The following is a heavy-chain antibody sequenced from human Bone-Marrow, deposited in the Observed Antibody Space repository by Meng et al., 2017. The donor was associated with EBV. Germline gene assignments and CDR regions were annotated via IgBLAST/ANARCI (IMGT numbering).Heavy chain of an antibody. J-gene: IGHJ4*02. Sequence: QVQLVESGGGLVKPGGSLRLSCAXSGFTFSDYYMSWIRQAPGKGLEWLSYISSSSTFMYYADSVKGRFTVSRDNAKNSLYLHMNSLGVEDTALYYCARATYSGRWLYYFDYWGQGILVTVSS. CDR1: GFTFSDYY. D-gene: IGHD2-21*01. V-gene: IGHV3-11*05. CDR2: ISSSSTFM. CDR3: ARATYSGRWLYYFDY.